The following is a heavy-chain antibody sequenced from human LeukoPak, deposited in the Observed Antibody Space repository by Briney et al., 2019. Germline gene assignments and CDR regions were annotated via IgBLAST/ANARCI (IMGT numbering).Heavy chain of an antibody. CDR3: AKTKAGTHYMDV. V-gene: IGHV4-59*01. D-gene: IGHD6-19*01. CDR2: IYYSGST. CDR1: GGSISSYY. Sequence: SETLSLTCTVSGGSISSYYWSWIRQPPGKGLEWIGYIYYSGSTNYNPSLKSRVTISVDTSKNQFSLKLSSVTAADTAVYYCAKTKAGTHYMDVWGKGTTVTISS. J-gene: IGHJ6*03.